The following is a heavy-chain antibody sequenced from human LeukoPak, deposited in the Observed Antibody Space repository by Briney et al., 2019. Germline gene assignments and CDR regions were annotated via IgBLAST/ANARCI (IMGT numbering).Heavy chain of an antibody. J-gene: IGHJ4*02. CDR2: VYYSGST. Sequence: SETLSLTCTVSGGSISSYYWSWIRQPPGKGLEWIGCVYYSGSTNYNPSLKSRVTISVDTSKNQFSLKLSSVTAADTAVYYCARVGDYYGSGSYSAYFDYWGQGILVTVSS. CDR1: GGSISSYY. D-gene: IGHD3-10*01. V-gene: IGHV4-59*01. CDR3: ARVGDYYGSGSYSAYFDY.